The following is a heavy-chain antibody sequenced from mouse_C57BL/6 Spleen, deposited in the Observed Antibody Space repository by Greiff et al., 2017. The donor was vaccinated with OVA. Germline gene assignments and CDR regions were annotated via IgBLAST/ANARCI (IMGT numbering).Heavy chain of an antibody. D-gene: IGHD2-1*01. Sequence: EVQLQQSGPELVKPGASVKIPCKASGYTFTDYNMDWVKQSHGKSLEWIGDINPNNGGTIYNQKFKGKATLTVDKSSSTAYMELRSLTSEDTAVYYCARRRIYYGKPYAMDYWGQGTSVTVSS. CDR2: INPNNGGT. V-gene: IGHV1-18*01. CDR3: ARRRIYYGKPYAMDY. CDR1: GYTFTDYN. J-gene: IGHJ4*01.